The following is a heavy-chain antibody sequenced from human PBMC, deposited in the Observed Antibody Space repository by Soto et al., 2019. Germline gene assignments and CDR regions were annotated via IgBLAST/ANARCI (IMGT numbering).Heavy chain of an antibody. D-gene: IGHD5-18*01. CDR3: AKDPVDTAKDGMDV. Sequence: GGSLRLSCAASGFTFSSYAMSWVRQAPGKGLEWVSAISGSGGSAYSADSVKGRFTISRDNSKNTLYLQMNSLRAEDTAVYYCAKDPVDTAKDGMDVWGQGTTVTVS. CDR2: ISGSGGSA. J-gene: IGHJ6*02. CDR1: GFTFSSYA. V-gene: IGHV3-23*01.